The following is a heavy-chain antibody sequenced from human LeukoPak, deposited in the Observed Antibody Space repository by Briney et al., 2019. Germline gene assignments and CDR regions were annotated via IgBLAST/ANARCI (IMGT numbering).Heavy chain of an antibody. V-gene: IGHV3-64D*09. CDR2: LTYDGTGT. D-gene: IGHD6-19*01. J-gene: IGHJ4*02. Sequence: GGSLRLSCSASGFTFSSSAMHWVRQSPGKGLEAVSALTYDGTGTYYADSVMGRFTISRDNSENKLYLQMSSLRAEDTAVHFCVRRGSIGWYDYWGQGTLVTVSS. CDR3: VRRGSIGWYDY. CDR1: GFTFSSSA.